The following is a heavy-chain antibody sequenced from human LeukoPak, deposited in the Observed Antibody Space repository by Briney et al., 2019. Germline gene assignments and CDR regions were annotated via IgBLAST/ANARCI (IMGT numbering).Heavy chain of an antibody. CDR3: ARGAYSFAYDY. V-gene: IGHV3-53*01. J-gene: IGHJ4*02. CDR2: IYSGGST. Sequence: PVGSLRLSCAASGFTVSSNYMSWVPQAPRRGLEWVSVIYSGGSTNYADSVKGRFTISRDNSKNTLYLQMNSLRAEDTAMYYCARGAYSFAYDYWGQGSLVTVSS. CDR1: GFTVSSNY. D-gene: IGHD5-18*01.